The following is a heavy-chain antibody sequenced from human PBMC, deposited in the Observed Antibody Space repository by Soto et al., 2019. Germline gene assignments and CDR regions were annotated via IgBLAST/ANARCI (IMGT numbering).Heavy chain of an antibody. CDR2: INPNSGGT. D-gene: IGHD1-26*01. V-gene: IGHV1-2*02. CDR1: GYTFTGYY. CDR3: AREEYYRNYCYGMDV. Sequence: ASVKVSCKASGYTFTGYYMHWVRQAPGQGLEWMGWINPNSGGTNYAQKFQGRVTMTRDTSISTAYMELSRLRSDDTAVYYCAREEYYRNYCYGMDVWGQGTTVTVSS. J-gene: IGHJ6*02.